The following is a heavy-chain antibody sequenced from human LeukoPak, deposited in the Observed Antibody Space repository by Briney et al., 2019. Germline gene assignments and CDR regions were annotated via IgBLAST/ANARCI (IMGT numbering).Heavy chain of an antibody. Sequence: SETLSLTCTVSGGSISSSSYYWGWIRQPPGKGLEWIGSIYYSGSTYYNPSLKSRVTISVDTSKNQFSLKLSSVTAADTSVYYCARAYGLFDYWGQGTLVTVSS. D-gene: IGHD4-17*01. CDR1: GGSISSSSYY. CDR3: ARAYGLFDY. V-gene: IGHV4-39*07. J-gene: IGHJ4*02. CDR2: IYYSGST.